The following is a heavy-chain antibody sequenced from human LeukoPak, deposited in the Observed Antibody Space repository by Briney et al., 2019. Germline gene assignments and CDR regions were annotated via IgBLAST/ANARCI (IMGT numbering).Heavy chain of an antibody. J-gene: IGHJ3*02. V-gene: IGHV3-48*01. CDR1: VFTFSTYS. CDR2: ISAASWGI. D-gene: IGHD3-10*01. Sequence: GGSLRLSCAASVFTFSTYSMTWVRQAPGKGLEWISHISAASWGIKYADSVKGRFTTSRDNAKNSVFLQMSSLRPEDTAVYYCARASITHDAFDIWGQGTMVTVSS. CDR3: ARASITHDAFDI.